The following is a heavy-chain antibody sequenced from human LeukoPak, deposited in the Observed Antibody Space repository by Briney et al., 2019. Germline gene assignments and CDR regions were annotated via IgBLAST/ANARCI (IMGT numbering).Heavy chain of an antibody. CDR3: ARVAGYSYGQSFDY. D-gene: IGHD5-18*01. Sequence: SGTLSLTCTVSGGSISSYYWSWIRQPPGKGLEWIGYIYYSGSTNYNPSLKSRVTISVDTSKNQFSLKLSSVTAADTAVYYCARVAGYSYGQSFDYWGQGTLVTVSS. J-gene: IGHJ4*02. CDR1: GGSISSYY. CDR2: IYYSGST. V-gene: IGHV4-59*01.